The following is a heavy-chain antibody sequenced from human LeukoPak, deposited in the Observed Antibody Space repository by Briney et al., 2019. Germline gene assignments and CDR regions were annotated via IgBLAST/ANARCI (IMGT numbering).Heavy chain of an antibody. J-gene: IGHJ5*02. D-gene: IGHD1-26*01. CDR3: AGDNSVGDNAWWFDP. CDR2: INPTGGST. V-gene: IGHV1-46*01. Sequence: ASVKVSRKASGYTFTSYYMHWVRQAPGQGLEWMGLINPTGGSTGYAQKFQGRVTMTRDMSTSTDYMELSSLRSEDTAIYYCAGDNSVGDNAWWFDPWGQGTLVTVFS. CDR1: GYTFTSYY.